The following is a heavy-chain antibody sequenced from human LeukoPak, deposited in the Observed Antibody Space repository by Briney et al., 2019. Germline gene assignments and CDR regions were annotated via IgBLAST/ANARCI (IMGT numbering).Heavy chain of an antibody. CDR3: ARDCSSTSCYPDY. CDR2: ISAYNGNT. J-gene: IGHJ4*02. CDR1: GYTFASYG. V-gene: IGHV1-18*01. Sequence: ASVKVSCKASGYTFASYGISWVRQAPGQGLEWMGWISAYNGNTNYAQKLQGRVTMTTDTSTSTAHMELRSLRSDDTAVYYCARDCSSTSCYPDYWGQGTLVTVSS. D-gene: IGHD2-2*01.